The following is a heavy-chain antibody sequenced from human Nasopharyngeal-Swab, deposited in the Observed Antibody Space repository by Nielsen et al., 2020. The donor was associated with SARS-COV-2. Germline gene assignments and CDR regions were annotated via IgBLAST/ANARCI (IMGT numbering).Heavy chain of an antibody. D-gene: IGHD3-22*01. CDR3: ASFPYDSSGSYYYYGMDV. J-gene: IGHJ6*02. CDR1: GYTFSSYA. Sequence: SVKVSCKASGYTFSSYAISWVRQAPGQGLEWMGGIIPIFGTANYAQKFQGRVTITADESTSTAYMELSSLRSEDTAVYYCASFPYDSSGSYYYYGMDVWGQGTTVTVSS. V-gene: IGHV1-69*13. CDR2: IIPIFGTA.